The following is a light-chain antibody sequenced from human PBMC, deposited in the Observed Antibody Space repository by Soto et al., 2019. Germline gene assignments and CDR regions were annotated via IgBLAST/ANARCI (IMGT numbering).Light chain of an antibody. CDR2: DAS. CDR1: HSVISY. CDR3: QQRSNWPPLYT. Sequence: EIVLTQSPATLSLSPGERATLSYRASHSVISYLARYQQKPGQAPRLLIYDASNRATGIPARFSGSGSGTDFTLTISSLEPEDFAVYYCQQRSNWPPLYTFGQGTKLEIK. J-gene: IGKJ2*01. V-gene: IGKV3-11*01.